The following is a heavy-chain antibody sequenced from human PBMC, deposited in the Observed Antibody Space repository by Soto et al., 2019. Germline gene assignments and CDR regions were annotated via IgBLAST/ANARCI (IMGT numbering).Heavy chain of an antibody. J-gene: IGHJ4*02. CDR3: ARAWGYYFDY. CDR1: GGSISSYY. D-gene: IGHD3-16*01. CDR2: IYYSGST. Sequence: SETLSLTCTVSGGSISSYYWSWIRQPPGKGLEWIGYIYYSGSTNYNPSLKSRVTISVDTSKNQFSLKLSSVAAADTAVYYCARAWGYYFDYWGQGTLVTVSS. V-gene: IGHV4-59*01.